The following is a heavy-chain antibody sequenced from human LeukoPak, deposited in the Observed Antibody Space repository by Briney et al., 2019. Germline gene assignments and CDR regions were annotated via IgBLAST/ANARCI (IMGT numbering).Heavy chain of an antibody. CDR3: AKEGGVAGHYYYYGMDV. CDR1: GFTFDDYA. V-gene: IGHV3-9*01. D-gene: IGHD6-19*01. Sequence: GGSLRLSCAASGFTFDDYAMHWVRQAPGKGREWVSDISWNSGSLDYADSGKGRFTISRDNAKNSLYLQMNSLRAEDTALYYCAKEGGVAGHYYYYGMDVWGQGTTVTVSS. J-gene: IGHJ6*02. CDR2: ISWNSGSL.